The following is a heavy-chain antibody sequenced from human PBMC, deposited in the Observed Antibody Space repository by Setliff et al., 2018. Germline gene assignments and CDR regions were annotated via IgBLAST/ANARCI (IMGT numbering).Heavy chain of an antibody. CDR2: IFGSGDNT. J-gene: IGHJ4*02. V-gene: IGHV3-23*01. Sequence: GGSLRLSCAASGFSFSSYAMSWVRQAPGKGLEWVSKIFGSGDNTYYADSVKGRFTISRDNSKNTLYLQMTSLRAEDTATYFCATMDWIELSRYFEYWGQGSLVTVSS. CDR1: GFSFSSYA. CDR3: ATMDWIELSRYFEY. D-gene: IGHD5-18*01.